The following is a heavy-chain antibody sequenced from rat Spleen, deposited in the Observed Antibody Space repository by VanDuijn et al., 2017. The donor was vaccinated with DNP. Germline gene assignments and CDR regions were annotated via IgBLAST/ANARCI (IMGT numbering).Heavy chain of an antibody. D-gene: IGHD1-11*01. CDR2: ITYDGSRT. Sequence: EVQLVESGGGLVQPGRSLKVSCAASGFTFSDYNMAWVRQAPKKGLEWVATITYDGSRTYCRDSVKGRFTISREIAKSTLYLQMDSLRSEDTATYYCARHVGRDYFDYWGQGVMVTVSS. J-gene: IGHJ2*01. CDR1: GFTFSDYN. V-gene: IGHV5-7*01. CDR3: ARHVGRDYFDY.